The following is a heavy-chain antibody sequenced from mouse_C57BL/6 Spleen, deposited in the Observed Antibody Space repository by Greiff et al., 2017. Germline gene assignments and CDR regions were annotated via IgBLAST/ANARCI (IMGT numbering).Heavy chain of an antibody. V-gene: IGHV1-15*01. CDR1: GYTFTDYE. J-gene: IGHJ4*01. CDR2: INPETGGT. Sequence: VQLVESGAELVRPGASVTLSCKASGYTFTDYEMHWVKQTPVHGLEWIGAINPETGGTAYNQKFKGKAILTADKSSCTAYMELRSLTSEDSAVYYCTRRYYYAIAYWGQGTSVTVSA. CDR3: TRRYYYAIAY.